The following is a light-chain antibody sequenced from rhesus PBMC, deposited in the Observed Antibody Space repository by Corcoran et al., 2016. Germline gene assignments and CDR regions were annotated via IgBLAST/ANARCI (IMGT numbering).Light chain of an antibody. J-gene: IGKJ4*01. CDR1: QDITNS. Sequence: DIQMSQSPSSLSASIGDRVTITCRASQDITNSLNWYQQKAGKAPNLLIYYANTLASWVPSRFSGSGSGTEFTLTISSLQTEDFATYYCQQGNSKPLTFGGGTKVELK. CDR3: QQGNSKPLT. CDR2: YAN. V-gene: IGKV1-32*02.